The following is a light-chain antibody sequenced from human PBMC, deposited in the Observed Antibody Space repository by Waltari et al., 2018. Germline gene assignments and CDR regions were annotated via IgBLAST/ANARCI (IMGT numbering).Light chain of an antibody. CDR1: SSDVGGYNY. Sequence: ALTQPASVSGSPGQSITISCTGTSSDVGGYNYVSWYQQHPGKAPKLIIYEVSNRPSGVSNRFSGSKSGNTASLTISGLQAEDEADYYCSSYTSTTPYVFGSGTKVTVL. J-gene: IGLJ1*01. CDR3: SSYTSTTPYV. V-gene: IGLV2-14*01. CDR2: EVS.